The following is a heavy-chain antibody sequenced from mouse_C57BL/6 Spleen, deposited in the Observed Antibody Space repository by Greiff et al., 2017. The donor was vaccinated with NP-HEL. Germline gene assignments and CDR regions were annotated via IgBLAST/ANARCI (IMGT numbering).Heavy chain of an antibody. CDR2: ISYDGSN. CDR3: ARGQHWYFDV. J-gene: IGHJ1*03. CDR1: GYSITSGYY. Sequence: EVKLVESGPGLVKPSQSLSLTCSVTGYSITSGYYWNWIRQFPGNKLEWMGYISYDGSNNYNPSLKNRISITRDTSKNQFFLKLNSVTTEDTATYYCARGQHWYFDVWGTGTTVTVSS. V-gene: IGHV3-6*01.